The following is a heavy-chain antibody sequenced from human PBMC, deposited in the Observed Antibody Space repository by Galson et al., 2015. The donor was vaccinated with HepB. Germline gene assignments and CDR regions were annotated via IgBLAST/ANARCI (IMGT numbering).Heavy chain of an antibody. D-gene: IGHD6-13*01. CDR3: AKRWSSSWYTGDAFDI. CDR1: GFTFSSYA. Sequence: SLRLSCAASGFTFSSYAMRRVRQAPGKGLEWVSAISGSGGSTYYADSVKGRFTISRDNSKNTLYLQMNSLRAEDTAVYYCAKRWSSSWYTGDAFDIWGQETMVTVSS. J-gene: IGHJ3*02. V-gene: IGHV3-23*01. CDR2: ISGSGGST.